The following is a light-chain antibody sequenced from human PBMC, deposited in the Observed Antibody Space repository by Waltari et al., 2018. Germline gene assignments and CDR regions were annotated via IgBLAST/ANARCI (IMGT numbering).Light chain of an antibody. J-gene: IGKJ2*01. Sequence: EIVLTQSPATLPLYPGEGATLSCRASQSVSTYLAWYQQKPGQAPRLLIYDASNRAPGIPARFSASGSGTDFTLTISSLEPDDFAVYYCLQRSAWPYTFGQGTKLEIK. CDR3: LQRSAWPYT. V-gene: IGKV3-11*01. CDR2: DAS. CDR1: QSVSTY.